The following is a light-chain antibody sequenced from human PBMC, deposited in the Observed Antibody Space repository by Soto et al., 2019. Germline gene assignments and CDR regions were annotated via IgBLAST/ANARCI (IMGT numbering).Light chain of an antibody. CDR2: GAS. Sequence: EIVLTQSPGTLSLSPGERATLSCRASQSVISTYLAWYQQKPGQAPRLLIYGASSRATGIPDRFSGSGSGTDFTHTISTLEPEDFAVYYCQQYRDSLGTFGQGTKVDIK. CDR1: QSVISTY. V-gene: IGKV3-20*01. CDR3: QQYRDSLGT. J-gene: IGKJ1*01.